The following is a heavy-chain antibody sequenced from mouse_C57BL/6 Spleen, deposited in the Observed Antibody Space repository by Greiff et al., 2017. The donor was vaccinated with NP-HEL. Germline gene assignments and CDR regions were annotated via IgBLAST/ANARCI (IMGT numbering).Heavy chain of an antibody. Sequence: VQLQQSGPELVKPGASVKISCKASGYTFTDYYMNWVKQSHGKSLEWIGDINPNNGGTSYNQKFKGKATLTVNTSSSTAYMGLRSVTSEDSAVYYCARKEFDDWGKGTTLTVSS. V-gene: IGHV1-26*01. CDR1: GYTFTDYY. CDR2: INPNNGGT. J-gene: IGHJ2*01. CDR3: ARKEFDD.